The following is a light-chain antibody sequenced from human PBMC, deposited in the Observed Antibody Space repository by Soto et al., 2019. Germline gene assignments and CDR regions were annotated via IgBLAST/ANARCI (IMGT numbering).Light chain of an antibody. CDR1: QDIINH. J-gene: IGKJ4*01. CDR2: AAS. CDR3: LQHNTYPLT. V-gene: IGKV1-17*01. Sequence: DIQMTQSPSSLSASVGDRVTITCRASQDIINHLGWYQLKQGRAPKRLIYAASSLQSGVPSRFSGSGSGTEFTLTISSLQPEDFATYYCLQHNTYPLTFGGGTRVEIK.